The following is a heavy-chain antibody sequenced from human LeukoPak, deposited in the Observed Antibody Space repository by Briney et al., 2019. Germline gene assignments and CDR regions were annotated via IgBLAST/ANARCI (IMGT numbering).Heavy chain of an antibody. V-gene: IGHV7-4-1*02. CDR2: INTNTGNP. CDR1: GGTFTSYA. Sequence: GASVKVSCKASGGTFTSYAMNWVRQAPGQGLEWMGWINTNTGNPTYAQGFTGRFVFSLDTSVSTAYLQISSLKAEDTAVYYCARGTDGSSWSYYYYYYMDVWGKGTTVTVSS. J-gene: IGHJ6*03. CDR3: ARGTDGSSWSYYYYYYMDV. D-gene: IGHD6-13*01.